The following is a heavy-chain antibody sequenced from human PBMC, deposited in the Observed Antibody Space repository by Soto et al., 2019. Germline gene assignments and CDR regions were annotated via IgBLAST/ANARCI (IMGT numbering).Heavy chain of an antibody. Sequence: GGSLRLSCAASGFTFSDYYMSWIRQAPGKGLEWVSYISSSGSTIYYADSVKGRFTISRDNAKNSLYLQMNSLRAEDTAVYYCARDWYCSGGSCYHHDAIDIWGQGTMVTVSS. D-gene: IGHD2-15*01. CDR2: ISSSGSTI. CDR1: GFTFSDYY. J-gene: IGHJ3*02. CDR3: ARDWYCSGGSCYHHDAIDI. V-gene: IGHV3-11*01.